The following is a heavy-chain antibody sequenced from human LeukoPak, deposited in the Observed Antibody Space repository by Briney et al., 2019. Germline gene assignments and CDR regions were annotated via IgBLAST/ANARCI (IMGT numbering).Heavy chain of an antibody. J-gene: IGHJ4*02. CDR2: IYYSGST. CDR1: GGSISSNSYY. D-gene: IGHD1-26*01. Sequence: SETLSLTCTVSGGSISSNSYYWGWIRQPPGKGLEWIGSIYYSGSTYYNPSLKSRVTISVDTSKNQFSLKLSSVTAADTAVYYCARAVGATYFDYWGQGTLVTVSS. CDR3: ARAVGATYFDY. V-gene: IGHV4-39*07.